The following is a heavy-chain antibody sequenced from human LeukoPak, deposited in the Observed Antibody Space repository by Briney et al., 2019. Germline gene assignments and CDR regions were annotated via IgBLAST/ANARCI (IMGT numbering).Heavy chain of an antibody. Sequence: SETLSLTCTVSGYSISSGYYWGWIRQPPGKGLEWTGSIDHSGSTYYNPSLKSRITISVDTSKNQFSLKLSSVTAADTAVYYCARRSSSSWLYYFDYWGQGTLVTVSS. V-gene: IGHV4-38-2*02. CDR1: GYSISSGYY. D-gene: IGHD6-13*01. J-gene: IGHJ4*02. CDR2: IDHSGST. CDR3: ARRSSSSWLYYFDY.